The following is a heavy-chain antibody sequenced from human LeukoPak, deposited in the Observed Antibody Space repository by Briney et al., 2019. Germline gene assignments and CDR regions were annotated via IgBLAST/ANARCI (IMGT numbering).Heavy chain of an antibody. V-gene: IGHV1-69*05. Sequence: ASVKVSCKASGGTFSSYAISWVRQAPGQGLEWMGRIIPIFGTANYAQKFQGRVTITTDESTSTAYMELSSLRSEDTAVYYCASPRAVRVGQLRLVGAFDIWGQGTMVTVSS. CDR3: ASPRAVRVGQLRLVGAFDI. CDR2: IIPIFGTA. CDR1: GGTFSSYA. J-gene: IGHJ3*02. D-gene: IGHD1-26*01.